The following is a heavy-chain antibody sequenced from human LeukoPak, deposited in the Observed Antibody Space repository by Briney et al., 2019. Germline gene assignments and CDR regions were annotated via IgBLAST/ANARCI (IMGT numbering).Heavy chain of an antibody. D-gene: IGHD3-16*01. V-gene: IGHV6-1*01. CDR2: TYFMSRWIN. J-gene: IGHJ3*02. CDR1: GDSVSSTNAA. CDR3: VRWGDQQAAFDI. Sequence: SQTLSLTCAISGDSVSSTNAAWGWIRQSPSRGLEWLGRTYFMSRWINDHAISLKSRMSINPDTTKNQFSLQLSSVTPEDTAVYYCVRWGDQQAAFDIWGQGTMVTVSS.